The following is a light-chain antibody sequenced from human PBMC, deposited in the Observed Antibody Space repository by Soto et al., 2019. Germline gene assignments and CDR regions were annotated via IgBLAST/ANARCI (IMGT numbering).Light chain of an antibody. Sequence: QSVLTQPPSASGTPGQGVTIACSGSRSNIGRNTVTWYQHLPGPAPKLLIYNNNQRPSGVPDRFSGSKSGASASLAISGLQSEDEADYYCAAWDDSLDGQDYVFGTGTKVTVL. J-gene: IGLJ1*01. V-gene: IGLV1-44*01. CDR3: AAWDDSLDGQDYV. CDR2: NNN. CDR1: RSNIGRNT.